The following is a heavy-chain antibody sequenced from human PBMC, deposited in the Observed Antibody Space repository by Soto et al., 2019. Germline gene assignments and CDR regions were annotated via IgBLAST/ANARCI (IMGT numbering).Heavy chain of an antibody. CDR3: ARDRRGSYDYIWGSYRPDAFDI. V-gene: IGHV1-3*01. D-gene: IGHD3-16*02. CDR1: GYTFTSYA. Sequence: ASVKVSCKASGYTFTSYAMHWVRQAPGQRLEWMGWINAGNGNTKYSQKFQGRVTITRDTSASTAYMELSSLRSEDTAVYYCARDRRGSYDYIWGSYRPDAFDIWGQGTMVTVSS. CDR2: INAGNGNT. J-gene: IGHJ3*02.